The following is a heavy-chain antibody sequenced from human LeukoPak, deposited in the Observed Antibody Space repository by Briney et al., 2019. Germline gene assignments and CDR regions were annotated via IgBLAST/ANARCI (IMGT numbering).Heavy chain of an antibody. V-gene: IGHV3-53*04. CDR1: GVTASSNY. Sequence: GGSLRLSCAAAGVTASSNYMSWVRQAPGKGLEWVSVIYSGGSTYYADSVKGRFTISRHNSKNTLYLQMSSLRSEDTAVYYCARVGEMATIDNWFDPWGQGTLVTVSS. D-gene: IGHD5-24*01. CDR2: IYSGGST. J-gene: IGHJ5*02. CDR3: ARVGEMATIDNWFDP.